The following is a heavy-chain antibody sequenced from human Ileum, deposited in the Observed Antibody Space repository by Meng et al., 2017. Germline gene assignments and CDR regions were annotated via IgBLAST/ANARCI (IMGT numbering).Heavy chain of an antibody. CDR1: GFTVDDYA. CDR3: SRSGERLALGDC. CDR2: IRNKAYGGTP. J-gene: IGHJ4*02. Sequence: SLRLSCTASGFTVDDYAMSWFRQAPGKGLEWVAFIRNKAYGGTPEYAASVTGRFTMSRDDSKSIAYLQMNSLKTEDTAVYYCSRSGERLALGDCWGQGTLVTVSS. D-gene: IGHD7-27*01. V-gene: IGHV3-49*03.